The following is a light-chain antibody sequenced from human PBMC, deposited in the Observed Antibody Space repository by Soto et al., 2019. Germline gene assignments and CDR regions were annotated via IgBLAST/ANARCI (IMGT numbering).Light chain of an antibody. V-gene: IGKV3-11*01. CDR1: QSVSSY. J-gene: IGKJ1*01. CDR2: DAS. Sequence: IVLTQSPATLSLSPWERATLSCRASQSVSSYLAWYQQKPGQAPRLLIYDASNRAAGIPARFSASGTGTDFTLTISDVQPEDFAVYYCHQRQSWPRTFGQGTKVDIK. CDR3: HQRQSWPRT.